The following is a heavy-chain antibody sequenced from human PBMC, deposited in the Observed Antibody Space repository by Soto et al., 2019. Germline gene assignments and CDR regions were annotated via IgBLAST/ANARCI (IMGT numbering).Heavy chain of an antibody. CDR2: INPNSGDT. V-gene: IGHV1-2*02. J-gene: IGHJ6*02. D-gene: IGHD1-26*01. CDR1: GYTFTGYY. Sequence: QVQLVQSGTEVKRPGDSVKVSCKASGYTFTGYYVHWVRQAPGQGLEWMGWINPNSGDTYLARRVQARVTMNRDTSIGTAYMELRGLTSDDTAEYYCAKGGAIVAAGTRVYLYNAMDVWGQGTTVTVSS. CDR3: AKGGAIVAAGTRVYLYNAMDV.